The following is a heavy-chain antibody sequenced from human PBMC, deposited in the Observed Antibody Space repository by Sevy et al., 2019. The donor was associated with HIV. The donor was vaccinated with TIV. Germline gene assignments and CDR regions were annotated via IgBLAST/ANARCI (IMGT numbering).Heavy chain of an antibody. J-gene: IGHJ4*02. V-gene: IGHV6-1*01. CDR1: GDSVSSNSAA. CDR3: ARARPGDFWSGYYQGFDY. CDR2: TYYRSKWYN. Sequence: SQTLSLTCAISGDSVSSNSAAWNWIRQSPSRGLEWLGRTYYRSKWYNDYAVSMKSRITINPDTSKNQFSLQLNSVTPEDTAVYYCARARPGDFWSGYYQGFDYWGQGTLVTVSS. D-gene: IGHD3-3*01.